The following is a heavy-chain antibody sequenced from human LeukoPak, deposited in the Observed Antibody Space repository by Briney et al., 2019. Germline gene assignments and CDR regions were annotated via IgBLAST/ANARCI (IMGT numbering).Heavy chain of an antibody. V-gene: IGHV1-69*05. CDR1: GGTFSSYA. J-gene: IGHJ4*02. CDR3: ARDQQLAFDY. Sequence: ASVKVSCKASGGTFSSYAISWVRQAPGQGLEWMGGIIPIFGIANYAQKFQGRVTITTDESTSTAYMELSSLRSEDTAVYYCARDQQLAFDYWGQGTLVTVSS. CDR2: IIPIFGIA. D-gene: IGHD6-13*01.